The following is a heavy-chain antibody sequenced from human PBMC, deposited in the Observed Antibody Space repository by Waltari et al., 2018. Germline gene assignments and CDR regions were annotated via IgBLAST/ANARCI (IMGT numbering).Heavy chain of an antibody. D-gene: IGHD2-21*01. V-gene: IGHV3-21*01. CDR1: GFTFSSYS. J-gene: IGHJ4*02. CDR3: ARPLPRNHIFDY. CDR2: ISSCSSYI. Sequence: EVQLVESGGGLVKPGGSLRLSCAASGFTFSSYSMNWVRQAPGKGLEWVSSISSCSSYIYDADSVKGRFTIARDNAKNSLYLQMNSLRAEDTAVYYCARPLPRNHIFDYWGQGTLVTVSS.